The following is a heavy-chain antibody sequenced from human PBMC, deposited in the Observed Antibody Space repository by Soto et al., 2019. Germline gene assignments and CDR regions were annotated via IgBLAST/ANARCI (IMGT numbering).Heavy chain of an antibody. D-gene: IGHD3-3*01. CDR1: TFSGSA. Sequence: TFSGSAMHWVRQASGKGLEWVGRIRSKANSYATAYAASVKGRFTISRDDSKNTAYLQMNSLKTEDTAVYYCTRRDTIFGIDYWGQGTLVTVS. V-gene: IGHV3-73*01. CDR2: IRSKANSYAT. J-gene: IGHJ4*02. CDR3: TRRDTIFGIDY.